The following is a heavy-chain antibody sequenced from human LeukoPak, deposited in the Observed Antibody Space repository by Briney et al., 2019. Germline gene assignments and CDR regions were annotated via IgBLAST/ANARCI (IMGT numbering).Heavy chain of an antibody. V-gene: IGHV1-18*01. D-gene: IGHD6-19*01. CDR3: ARLFPAGIAVAGNFDY. Sequence: ASVKVSCKASGYTFTSYGISWVRQAPGQGLEWMGWISVYNGNTNYAQKLQGRVTMTTDTSTSTAYMEMRSLRSEDTAVYYCARLFPAGIAVAGNFDYWGEGTLVTV. CDR1: GYTFTSYG. J-gene: IGHJ4*02. CDR2: ISVYNGNT.